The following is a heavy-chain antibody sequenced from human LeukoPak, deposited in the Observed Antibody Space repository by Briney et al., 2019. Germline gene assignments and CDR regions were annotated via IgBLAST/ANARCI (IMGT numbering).Heavy chain of an antibody. V-gene: IGHV3-53*01. CDR3: ARVPGVYSSSSGWRYYYMDV. CDR1: GFTVSSNY. D-gene: IGHD6-6*01. CDR2: IYSGGST. Sequence: PGGSLRLSCAASGFTVSSNYMSWVRQAPGKGLEWVSVIYSGGSTYYADSVKGRFTISRDNSKNTLYLQMNSLRAEDTAVYYCARVPGVYSSSSGWRYYYMDVWGKGTTVTVSS. J-gene: IGHJ6*03.